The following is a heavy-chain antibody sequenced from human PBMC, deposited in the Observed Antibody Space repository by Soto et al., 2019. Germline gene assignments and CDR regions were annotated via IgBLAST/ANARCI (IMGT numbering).Heavy chain of an antibody. J-gene: IGHJ4*02. D-gene: IGHD5-12*01. CDR3: ARDGRDGYHFDY. CDR2: ISSSFSYI. V-gene: IGHV3-21*01. Sequence: EVQLVESGGGLVKPGGSLRLSCAASGFTFSSYSMNWVRQAPGKGLEWVSSISSSFSYIYYADSVKGRFTISRDNAKNSLYLQMNSLRDEDTAVYYCARDGRDGYHFDYWGQGTLVTVSS. CDR1: GFTFSSYS.